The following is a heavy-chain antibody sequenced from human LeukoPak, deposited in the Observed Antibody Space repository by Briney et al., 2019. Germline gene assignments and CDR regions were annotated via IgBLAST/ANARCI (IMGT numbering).Heavy chain of an antibody. CDR2: IWYDGSNK. Sequence: GGSLRLSCAASGFAFSSYGMHWVRQAPGKGLEWVAVIWYDGSNKYYADSVKGRFTISRDNSKNTLYLQMNSLRAEDTAVYYCARDMKLTDAFDIWDQGTMVTVSS. CDR3: ARDMKLTDAFDI. CDR1: GFAFSSYG. D-gene: IGHD4/OR15-4a*01. J-gene: IGHJ3*02. V-gene: IGHV3-33*01.